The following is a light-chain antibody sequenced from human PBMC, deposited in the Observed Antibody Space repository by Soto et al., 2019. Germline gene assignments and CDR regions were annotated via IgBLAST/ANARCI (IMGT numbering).Light chain of an antibody. CDR3: SSFTTTTTLVV. CDR2: EVS. V-gene: IGLV2-14*01. J-gene: IGLJ2*01. CDR1: SSDVGSYNY. Sequence: SALTQPASVSGSPGQSITISCTGTSSDVGSYNYVSWYQQHPGKAPKLMIYEVSYRPSGVSNRFSASKSGNTASLAISGLQAEDEADYYCSSFTTTTTLVVFGGGTKVTV.